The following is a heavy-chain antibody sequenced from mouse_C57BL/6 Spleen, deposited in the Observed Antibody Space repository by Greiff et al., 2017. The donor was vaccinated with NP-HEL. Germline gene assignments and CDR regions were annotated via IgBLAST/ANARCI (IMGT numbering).Heavy chain of an antibody. CDR2: INPNNGGT. CDR3: ARLGHYGSSYDYFDY. J-gene: IGHJ2*01. Sequence: EVQLQQSGPELVKPGASVKISCKASGYTFTDYYMNWVKQSHGKSLEWIGDINPNNGGTSYNQKFKGKATLTVDKSSSTAYMELRSLTSEDSAVYYCARLGHYGSSYDYFDYWGQGTTLTVSS. CDR1: GYTFTDYY. D-gene: IGHD1-1*01. V-gene: IGHV1-26*01.